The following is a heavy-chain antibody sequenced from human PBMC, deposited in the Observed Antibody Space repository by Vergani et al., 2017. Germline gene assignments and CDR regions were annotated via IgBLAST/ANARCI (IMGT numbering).Heavy chain of an antibody. CDR1: GGSISSGSYY. CDR2: IYTSGST. Sequence: QVQLQESGPGLVKPSQTLSLTCTVSGGSISSGSYYWSWIRQPAGKGLEWIGRIYTSGSTNYNPSLKSRVTMSVDTSKNQFSLKLSSVTAADTAVYYCARDADCSSTSCYRYYYYMDVWGKGTTVTVSS. D-gene: IGHD2-2*01. V-gene: IGHV4-61*02. J-gene: IGHJ6*03. CDR3: ARDADCSSTSCYRYYYYMDV.